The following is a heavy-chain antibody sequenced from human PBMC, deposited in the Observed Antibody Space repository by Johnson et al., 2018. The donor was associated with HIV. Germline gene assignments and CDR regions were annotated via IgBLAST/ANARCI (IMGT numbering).Heavy chain of an antibody. D-gene: IGHD6-6*01. CDR2: ISGSGAST. Sequence: QVQLVESGGGLVQPGGSLRLSCAASGFTVSSNYMSWVRQAPGKGLEWVSVISGSGASTYYADSVKGRFTISRDNAKNSLYLQMNSLRAEDTAVYYCARAGSSSDDAFDIWGQGTMVTVSS. CDR1: GFTVSSNY. J-gene: IGHJ3*02. CDR3: ARAGSSSDDAFDI. V-gene: IGHV3-11*04.